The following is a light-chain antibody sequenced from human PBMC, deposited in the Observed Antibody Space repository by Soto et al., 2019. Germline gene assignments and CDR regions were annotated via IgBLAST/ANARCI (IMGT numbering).Light chain of an antibody. CDR1: QSVRSN. CDR2: GAS. J-gene: IGKJ5*01. CDR3: QQYDNWPIT. Sequence: EKVMTQSPATLSVSPGERATLSCRASQSVRSNLAWYQQKPGQAPRLLIYGASNRATDIPGRFDGSGSGTEFTLTIRSLQSEDFAVYYCQQYDNWPITFGQGTRLEIK. V-gene: IGKV3-15*01.